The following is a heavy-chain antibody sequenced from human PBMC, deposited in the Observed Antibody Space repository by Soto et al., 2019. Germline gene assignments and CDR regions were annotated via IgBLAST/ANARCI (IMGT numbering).Heavy chain of an antibody. V-gene: IGHV1-18*01. D-gene: IGHD6-25*01. Sequence: ASVKVSCKAFCYTFTSYGISWVRQAPGQGLEGMGWISAYNGNTNYAQKLQGRVTMTTDTSTSTAYMELRSLRSDDTAVYYCARDRLLLELRCFDPWGQGTLVTVSS. J-gene: IGHJ5*02. CDR3: ARDRLLLELRCFDP. CDR2: ISAYNGNT. CDR1: CYTFTSYG.